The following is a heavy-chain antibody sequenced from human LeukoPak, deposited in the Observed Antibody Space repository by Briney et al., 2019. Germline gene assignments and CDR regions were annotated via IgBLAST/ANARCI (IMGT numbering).Heavy chain of an antibody. J-gene: IGHJ4*02. Sequence: SETLSLTCTVSGGSISSSSYYWGWIRQPPGKGLEWIGSIYYSGSTYYNPSLKSRVTISVDTSKNQFSLKLSSVTAADTAVYYCAVYDRIDSRGTFDYWGQGTLVTVSS. V-gene: IGHV4-39*07. CDR2: IYYSGST. CDR1: GGSISSSSYY. CDR3: AVYDRIDSRGTFDY. D-gene: IGHD3-22*01.